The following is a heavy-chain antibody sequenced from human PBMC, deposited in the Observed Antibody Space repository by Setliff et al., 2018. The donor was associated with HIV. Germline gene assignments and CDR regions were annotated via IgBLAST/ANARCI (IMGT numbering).Heavy chain of an antibody. V-gene: IGHV1-8*01. Sequence: ASVKVSCKASGYTFSSYDINWVRQATGQGLEWMGWMNPNSGNTGYAQKFLGRVTMTRNTSISTAYMELSSLRSEDTAMYYCARFSYGSVWPETDYWGQGTLVTVSS. CDR3: ARFSYGSVWPETDY. CDR1: GYTFSSYD. J-gene: IGHJ4*02. D-gene: IGHD6-25*01. CDR2: MNPNSGNT.